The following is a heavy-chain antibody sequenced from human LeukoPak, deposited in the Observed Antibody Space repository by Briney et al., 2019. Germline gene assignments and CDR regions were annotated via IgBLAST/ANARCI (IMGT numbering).Heavy chain of an antibody. J-gene: IGHJ5*02. CDR3: AREDTAGRRWFDP. CDR1: GGTFSSYA. V-gene: IGHV1-69*04. Sequence: ASVNVSCKASGGTFSSYAISWVRQAPGQGLEWMGRIIPILGIANYAQKFQGRVTITADKSTSTAYMELSSLRSEDTAVYYCAREDTAGRRWFDPWGQGTLVTVSS. D-gene: IGHD6-13*01. CDR2: IIPILGIA.